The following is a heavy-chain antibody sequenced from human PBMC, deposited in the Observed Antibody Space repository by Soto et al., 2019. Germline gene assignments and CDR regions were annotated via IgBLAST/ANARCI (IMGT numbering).Heavy chain of an antibody. D-gene: IGHD2-15*01. V-gene: IGHV1-3*01. CDR1: GYTFTSYA. Sequence: QVQLVQSGAEVKKPGASVKVSCKASGYTFTSYAMHWVRQAPGQRLEWMGWINAGNGNTKYSQKFQGRVTITRGTSASTAYMELSSLRSEDTAVYYCARGVPYCSGGSCYRNWFDPWGQGTLVTVSS. CDR2: INAGNGNT. CDR3: ARGVPYCSGGSCYRNWFDP. J-gene: IGHJ5*02.